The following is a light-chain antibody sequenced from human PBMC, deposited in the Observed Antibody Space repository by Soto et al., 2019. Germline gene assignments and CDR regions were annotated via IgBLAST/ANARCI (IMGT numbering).Light chain of an antibody. Sequence: EVVLTQSPVTLSLSPGERATLSCRASQSVGTFLAWYQQKPGQAPRLIIYDTSNRATGIPARFSGTGSGTEFALTISSVEPADFAVYFCQHRTNWPRTFGQGTKLDIK. CDR1: QSVGTF. V-gene: IGKV3-11*01. J-gene: IGKJ2*01. CDR2: DTS. CDR3: QHRTNWPRT.